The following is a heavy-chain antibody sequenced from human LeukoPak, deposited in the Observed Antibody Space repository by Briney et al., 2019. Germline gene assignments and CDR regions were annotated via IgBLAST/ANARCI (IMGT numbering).Heavy chain of an antibody. V-gene: IGHV3-30*18. D-gene: IGHD4-23*01. Sequence: GGSLRLSCAASGFIFSSYGMHWVRQAPGKGLEWVAFISYDGSNKYYADSVKGRFTISRDNSKNTLYLQMNSLRAEDTAVYYCAKRGDYGGNSPFDYWGQGTLVTVSS. CDR3: AKRGDYGGNSPFDY. J-gene: IGHJ4*02. CDR1: GFIFSSYG. CDR2: ISYDGSNK.